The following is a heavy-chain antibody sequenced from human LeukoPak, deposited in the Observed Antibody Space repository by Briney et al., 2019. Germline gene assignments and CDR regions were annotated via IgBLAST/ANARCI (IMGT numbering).Heavy chain of an antibody. D-gene: IGHD4-17*01. V-gene: IGHV3-9*01. CDR3: AKMVYGDYDDGAFDI. J-gene: IGHJ3*02. Sequence: GGSLRLSCAASGFTFDDYAMHWVRQAPGKGLEWVSGISWNSGSIGYADSVKGRFTISRDNAKNSLYLQMNSLRAEDTALYYCAKMVYGDYDDGAFDIWGQGTMVTVSS. CDR1: GFTFDDYA. CDR2: ISWNSGSI.